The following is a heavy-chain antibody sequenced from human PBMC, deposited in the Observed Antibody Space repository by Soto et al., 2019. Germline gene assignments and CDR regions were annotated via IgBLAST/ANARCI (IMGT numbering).Heavy chain of an antibody. CDR2: ISYDGSNK. CDR1: GFTFSSYG. Sequence: GGSLSLSYAASGFTFSSYGMHWVRQAPGKGLEWVAFISYDGSNKYYADSVKGRFTISRDNSKNTLYLQMSSLRSEDTAVYYCARAPRRGITMIVVVRRRSNWFDPWGQGTLVTVS. D-gene: IGHD3-22*01. CDR3: ARAPRRGITMIVVVRRRSNWFDP. V-gene: IGHV3-30*03. J-gene: IGHJ5*02.